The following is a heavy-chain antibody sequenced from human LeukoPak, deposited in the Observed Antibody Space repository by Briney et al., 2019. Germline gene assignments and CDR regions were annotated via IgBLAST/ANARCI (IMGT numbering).Heavy chain of an antibody. CDR1: GFTVSSDY. J-gene: IGHJ5*02. V-gene: IGHV3-53*05. Sequence: GGFLRLSCAASGFTVSSDYMSWVRQAPGKGLEWVSVIYSGGSTYYADSVKGRFTISRDKSKNTVYLQMNSLRFEDTAMYYCARNWFDPWGQGTLVTVSS. CDR3: ARNWFDP. CDR2: IYSGGST.